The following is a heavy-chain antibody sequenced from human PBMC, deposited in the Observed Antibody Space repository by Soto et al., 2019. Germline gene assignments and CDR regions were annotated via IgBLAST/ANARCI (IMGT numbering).Heavy chain of an antibody. CDR3: ALIEYTYGSGEYYYSGLVV. V-gene: IGHV1-69*01. Sequence: QVQLVQSGPEVKKPGSSVKVSCKASGGVFSSYIISWVRQAPGQGLEWMGGSTPLLGTTNYAQSLQGRATITAHEATSTDYMDLSSLTSEDTAVYCCALIEYTYGSGEYYYSGLVVWG. CDR1: GGVFSSYI. D-gene: IGHD3-10*01. CDR2: STPLLGTT. J-gene: IGHJ6*02.